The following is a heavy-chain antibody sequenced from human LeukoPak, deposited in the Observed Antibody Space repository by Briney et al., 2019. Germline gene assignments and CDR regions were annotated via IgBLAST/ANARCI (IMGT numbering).Heavy chain of an antibody. CDR2: IKSKTDGGTT. J-gene: IGHJ4*02. CDR1: GFTFSNAW. V-gene: IGHV3-15*01. CDR3: ARDGYSSGWGLIDY. D-gene: IGHD6-19*01. Sequence: DPGGSLRLSCAASGFTFSNAWMSWVRQAPGKGLEWVGRIKSKTDGGTTDYAAPVKGRFTISRDDSKNTLYLQMNSLRAEDTAVYYCARDGYSSGWGLIDYWGQGTLVTVSS.